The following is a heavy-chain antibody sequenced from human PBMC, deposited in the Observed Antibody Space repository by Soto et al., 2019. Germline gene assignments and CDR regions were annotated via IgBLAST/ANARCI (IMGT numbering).Heavy chain of an antibody. V-gene: IGHV3-74*01. CDR2: INSDGSTT. D-gene: IGHD2-2*01. CDR1: GFTFSSYW. CDR3: AREDRSADFDY. Sequence: EVQLVESGGGLVQPGGSLRLSCAASGFTFSSYWMHWVRQAPGKGLVWVSRINSDGSTTNYADAVKGRFTISRDNAKNTLYLQMNSLRAEDTAVYYCAREDRSADFDYWGQGTLVTVSS. J-gene: IGHJ4*02.